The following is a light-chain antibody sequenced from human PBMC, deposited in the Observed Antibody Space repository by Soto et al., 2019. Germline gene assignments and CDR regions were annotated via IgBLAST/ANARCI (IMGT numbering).Light chain of an antibody. V-gene: IGKV3-11*01. CDR3: EQRRYWPLT. J-gene: IGKJ4*01. CDR1: PSVDTL. CDR2: DAS. Sequence: EIVLTQSPATLSLSPGERATLSCRASPSVDTLLSWYQQKPGQVPRLLSYDASNRATGIPARFSGSGSGTDVTLTMSSLEPADFAVYYCEQRRYWPLTCGGGTMVEIK.